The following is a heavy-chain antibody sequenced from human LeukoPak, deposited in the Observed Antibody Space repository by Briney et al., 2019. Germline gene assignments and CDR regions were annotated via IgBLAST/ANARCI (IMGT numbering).Heavy chain of an antibody. D-gene: IGHD3-22*01. V-gene: IGHV3-33*01. CDR1: GFTFSSYG. Sequence: PGGSLRLSCAASGFTFSSYGMHWVRQALGKGLEWVAVIWYDGSNKYYADSVKGRFTISRDNSKNTLYLQMNSLRAEDTAVYYCARGRAGSSGFDYWGQGTLVTVSS. J-gene: IGHJ4*02. CDR3: ARGRAGSSGFDY. CDR2: IWYDGSNK.